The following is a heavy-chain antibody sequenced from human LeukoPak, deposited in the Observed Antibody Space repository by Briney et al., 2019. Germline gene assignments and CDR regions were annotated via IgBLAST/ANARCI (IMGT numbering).Heavy chain of an antibody. Sequence: PSQTLSLTCTVSGGSISSGGYYWSWIRQHPGKGLEWVGYIYYSGSTDYNPSLKSRVTISVDTSKNQFSLKLSSVTAADTAVYYCAREAEWSGYFNNWGQGTLVTVSS. D-gene: IGHD3-3*01. V-gene: IGHV4-31*03. J-gene: IGHJ4*02. CDR1: GGSISSGGYY. CDR3: AREAEWSGYFNN. CDR2: IYYSGST.